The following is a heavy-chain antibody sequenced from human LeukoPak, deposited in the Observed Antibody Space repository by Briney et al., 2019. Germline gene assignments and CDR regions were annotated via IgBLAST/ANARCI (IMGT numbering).Heavy chain of an antibody. D-gene: IGHD2/OR15-2a*01. Sequence: SETLSLTCGVDGGPFGGYYWSWIRQPPGKGLEWIGEINHSGSTNYNPSLKSRVTISLDTSKNQFSLKLSSVTAADTAVYYCARGPRNMNSYYYYMDVWGKGTTVTVSS. J-gene: IGHJ6*03. CDR3: ARGPRNMNSYYYYMDV. CDR2: INHSGST. CDR1: GGPFGGYY. V-gene: IGHV4-34*01.